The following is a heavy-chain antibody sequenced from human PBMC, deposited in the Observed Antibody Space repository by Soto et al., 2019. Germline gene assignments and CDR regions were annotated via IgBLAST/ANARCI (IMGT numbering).Heavy chain of an antibody. CDR1: GFIFSSYG. V-gene: IGHV3-33*01. CDR3: ARGTANSYYYMDV. CDR2: IWYDGSDK. J-gene: IGHJ6*03. Sequence: QVQLVESGGGVVQPGRSLRLSCAASGFIFSSYGMHWVRQAPGKGLEWVAVIWYDGSDKYYEDSVKGRFTISRDNSKNMRFRKMNSLTAENTAVYNCARGTANSYYYMDVWGKGTTVPVSS.